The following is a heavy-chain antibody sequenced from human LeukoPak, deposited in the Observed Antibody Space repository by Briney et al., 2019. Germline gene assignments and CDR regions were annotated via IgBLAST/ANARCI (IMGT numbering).Heavy chain of an antibody. D-gene: IGHD3-22*01. CDR2: INHSGST. J-gene: IGHJ4*02. CDR1: GGSFSGYY. CDR3: ACYDSSGPSGYFDY. V-gene: IGHV4-34*01. Sequence: SETLSLTCAVYGGSFSGYYWSWIRQPPGKGLEWIGEINHSGSTNYNLSLKSRVTISVDTSKNQFSLKLSSVTAADTAVYYCACYDSSGPSGYFDYWGQGTLVTVSS.